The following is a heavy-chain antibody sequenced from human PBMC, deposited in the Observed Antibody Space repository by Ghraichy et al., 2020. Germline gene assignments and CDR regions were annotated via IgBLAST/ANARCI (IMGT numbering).Heavy chain of an antibody. CDR1: GGSMSNDQ. V-gene: IGHV4-4*07. CDR3: ARGYSYGSGSFYPHFDY. CDR2: VHTSVTT. J-gene: IGHJ4*02. D-gene: IGHD3-10*01. Sequence: SETLSLTYTVSGGSMSNDQWTWIRQPAGKGLEWIGRVHTSVTTNYNPSLMSRVTVSLYTSQNLFSLDLNSVTAADTAVYYSARGYSYGSGSFYPHFDYWGQGILVTVSS.